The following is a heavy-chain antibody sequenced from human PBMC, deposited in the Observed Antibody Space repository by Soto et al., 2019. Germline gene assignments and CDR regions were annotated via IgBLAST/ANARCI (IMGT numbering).Heavy chain of an antibody. D-gene: IGHD6-6*01. V-gene: IGHV3-33*01. CDR2: IWYDGSNK. J-gene: IGHJ4*02. CDR1: GFTFSSYG. CDR3: ASSTFGVFGSSSIIDY. Sequence: PGGSLRLSCAASGFTFSSYGMHWVRQAPGKGLEWVAVIWYDGSNKYYADSVKGRFTISRDNSKNTLYLQMNSLRAEDTAVYYCASSTFGVFGSSSIIDYWGQGTLVTVSS.